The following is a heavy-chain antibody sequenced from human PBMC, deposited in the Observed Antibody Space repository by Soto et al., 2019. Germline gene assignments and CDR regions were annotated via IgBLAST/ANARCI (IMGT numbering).Heavy chain of an antibody. V-gene: IGHV1-8*01. CDR1: GYTFTIYD. Sequence: ASVKVSCTASGYTFTIYDINWVRQATGQGLEWMGWMNPNSGNTGYAQKFQGRVTMTRNTSISTAYMELSSLRSEDTAVYYCARGGYDILTGYYNRYYYYGMDVWGQGTTVTVSS. D-gene: IGHD3-9*01. CDR2: MNPNSGNT. CDR3: ARGGYDILTGYYNRYYYYGMDV. J-gene: IGHJ6*02.